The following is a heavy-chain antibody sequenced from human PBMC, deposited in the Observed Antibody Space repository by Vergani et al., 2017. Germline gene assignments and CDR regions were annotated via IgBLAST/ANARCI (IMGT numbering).Heavy chain of an antibody. V-gene: IGHV4-34*01. CDR3: ARVNTETNGHLYYYYYMDV. CDR2: IDHTGRP. Sequence: QVQLQQWGGGLLKPSETLSLTCVVNGGSFTSYHWTWIRQSPGEGLEWVGDIDHTGRPDYNPSLKSLLTMSVDKSRNQFSLTLNYVTATDTAIYFCARVNTETNGHLYYYYYMDVWGQGTAVTVS. D-gene: IGHD4-11*01. CDR1: GGSFTSYH. J-gene: IGHJ6*03.